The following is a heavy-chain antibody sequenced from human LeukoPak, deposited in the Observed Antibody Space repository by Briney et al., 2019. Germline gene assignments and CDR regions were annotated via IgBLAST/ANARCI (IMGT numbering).Heavy chain of an antibody. D-gene: IGHD3-10*01. CDR1: GFTFSSYA. CDR3: ARDRDYYYYMDV. Sequence: GGSLRLSCAASGFTFSSYAMSWVRQAPGKGLEWVSAISGSGGSTYYADSVKGRFTISRDNSKNTLYLQMNSLRAEDTAVYYCARDRDYYYYMDVWGKGTTVTVSS. J-gene: IGHJ6*03. V-gene: IGHV3-23*01. CDR2: ISGSGGST.